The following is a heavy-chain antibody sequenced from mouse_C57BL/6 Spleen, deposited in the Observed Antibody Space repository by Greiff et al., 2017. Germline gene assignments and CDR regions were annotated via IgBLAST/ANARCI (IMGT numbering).Heavy chain of an antibody. V-gene: IGHV1-72*01. CDR3: ARSGYYGSSAWFAY. Sequence: QVQLQPPGAELVKPGASVQLSCQASGYTFPSYLVPWVKQRPGRGLEWIGRIDPNSGGTKYNEKFKSKATLTVDKPSSTAYMQLSSLTSEDSAVYYCARSGYYGSSAWFAYWGQGTLVTVSA. CDR2: IDPNSGGT. J-gene: IGHJ3*01. D-gene: IGHD1-1*01. CDR1: GYTFPSYL.